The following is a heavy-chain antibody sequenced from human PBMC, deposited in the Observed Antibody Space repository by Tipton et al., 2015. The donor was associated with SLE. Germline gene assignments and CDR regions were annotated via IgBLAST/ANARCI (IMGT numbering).Heavy chain of an antibody. Sequence: SLRLSCAASGFTFSSYAMHWVRQAPGKGLEWVAVISYDGSNKYYADSVKGRFTISRDNSKNTLYLQMNSLRAEDTAVYYCAKDLQVKRYSSGWSGDYWGQGTLVTVSS. CDR1: GFTFSSYA. CDR2: ISYDGSNK. J-gene: IGHJ4*02. CDR3: AKDLQVKRYSSGWSGDY. D-gene: IGHD6-19*01. V-gene: IGHV3-30-3*01.